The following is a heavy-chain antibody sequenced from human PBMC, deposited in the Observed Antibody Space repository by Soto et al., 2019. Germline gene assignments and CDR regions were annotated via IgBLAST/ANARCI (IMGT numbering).Heavy chain of an antibody. V-gene: IGHV3-15*07. Sequence: PGGSLRLSCAASGFTFSNAWMNWVCQAPGKGLEWVGRIKSKTDGGTTDYAAPVKGRFTISRDDSKNTLYLQMNSLKTEDTAVYYCTTDLPAAAGITPRWDYYYYGMDVWGQGTTVTVSS. CDR3: TTDLPAAAGITPRWDYYYYGMDV. J-gene: IGHJ6*02. D-gene: IGHD6-13*01. CDR2: IKSKTDGGTT. CDR1: GFTFSNAW.